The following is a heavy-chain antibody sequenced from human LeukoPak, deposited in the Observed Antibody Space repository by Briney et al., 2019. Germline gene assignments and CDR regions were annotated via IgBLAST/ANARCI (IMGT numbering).Heavy chain of an antibody. V-gene: IGHV1-2*02. CDR3: TIMITFGGVIVSDY. J-gene: IGHJ4*02. CDR2: INPNSGGT. CDR1: GYTFTGYY. Sequence: ASVKVSCKASGYTFTGYYMHWVRQAPGQGLEWMGWINPNSGGTNYAQKFQGRVTMTRDTSISTTYMELSRLRSDDTAVYYCTIMITFGGVIVSDYWGQGTLVTVSS. D-gene: IGHD3-16*02.